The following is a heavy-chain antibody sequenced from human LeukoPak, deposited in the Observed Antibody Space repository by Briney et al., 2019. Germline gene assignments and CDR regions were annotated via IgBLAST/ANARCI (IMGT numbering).Heavy chain of an antibody. CDR2: MYPKSGNT. CDR3: ARGHDSSGYYYVGAFRSDP. CDR1: GYTFTGYD. V-gene: IGHV1-8*01. J-gene: IGHJ5*02. Sequence: ASVKVSCKASGYTFTGYDINWVRQAPGPGLEWMGWMYPKSGNTGYAQKFQGRVTMTRITSIRKAYMELSSLRSEDTAVYYCARGHDSSGYYYVGAFRSDPWGQGTLVTVAS. D-gene: IGHD3-22*01.